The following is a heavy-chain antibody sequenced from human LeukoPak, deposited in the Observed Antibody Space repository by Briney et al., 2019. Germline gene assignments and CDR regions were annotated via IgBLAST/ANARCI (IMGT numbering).Heavy chain of an antibody. J-gene: IGHJ4*02. Sequence: ASVKVSCKAPGYTFTGYYMHWVRQPPGQGLAGMGWINPNSGGTNYAQKFQGRVTMTRDTSISTAYMELSRLRSDDTAVYYCARGPRRIAAAGTVDYWGQGTLVTVSS. V-gene: IGHV1-2*02. CDR3: ARGPRRIAAAGTVDY. D-gene: IGHD6-13*01. CDR1: GYTFTGYY. CDR2: INPNSGGT.